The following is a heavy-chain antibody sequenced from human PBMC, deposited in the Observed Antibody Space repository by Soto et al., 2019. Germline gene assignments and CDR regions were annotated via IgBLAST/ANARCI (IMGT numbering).Heavy chain of an antibody. CDR2: INPSGGST. J-gene: IGHJ4*02. D-gene: IGHD3-10*01. V-gene: IGHV1-46*01. Sequence: GASVKVSCKASGYTFTSYYMHWVRQAPGQGLEWMGIINPSGGSTSYAQKFQGRVTMTRDTSTSTVCMELSSLRSEDTAVYYCARGVLLWFGELLLYDSSGYYYSNSYFDYWGQGTLVTVSS. CDR1: GYTFTSYY. CDR3: ARGVLLWFGELLLYDSSGYYYSNSYFDY.